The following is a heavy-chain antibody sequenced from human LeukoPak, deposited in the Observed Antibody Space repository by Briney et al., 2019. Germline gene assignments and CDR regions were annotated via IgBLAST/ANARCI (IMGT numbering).Heavy chain of an antibody. CDR3: ATSVGSLVYAFDI. CDR2: INPSGGST. D-gene: IGHD3-10*01. CDR1: GYIFITCY. Sequence: ASVKVSCKASGYIFITCYIQWVRQAPGQGLEWMGIINPSGGSTSYAQKFQGRVTMTRNTSITTAYMELSSLRSEDTAVYYCATSVGSLVYAFDIWGQGTMVTVSS. J-gene: IGHJ3*02. V-gene: IGHV1-46*01.